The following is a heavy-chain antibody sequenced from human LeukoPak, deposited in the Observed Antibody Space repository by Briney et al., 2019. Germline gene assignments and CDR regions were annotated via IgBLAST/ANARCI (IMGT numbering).Heavy chain of an antibody. CDR2: IKSKTDGGTT. D-gene: IGHD2-15*01. J-gene: IGHJ5*02. CDR1: GFTFSNAW. V-gene: IGHV3-15*01. CDR3: TTGGVVVVVAATPIDP. Sequence: GSLRLSCAASGFTFSNAWMSWVRQDPGKGLEWVGRIKSKTDGGTTDYAAPVKGRFTISRDDSKNTLYLQMNSLKTEDTAVYYCTTGGVVVVVAATPIDPWGQGTLVTVSS.